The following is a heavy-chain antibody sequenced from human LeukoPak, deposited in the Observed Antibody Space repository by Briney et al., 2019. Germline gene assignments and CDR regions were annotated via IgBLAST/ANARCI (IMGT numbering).Heavy chain of an antibody. CDR1: GGSISSGGYY. J-gene: IGHJ5*02. CDR2: IYYSGSS. V-gene: IGHV4-31*03. CDR3: ARYKYSSSGGNWFDP. Sequence: SETLSLTCTVSGGSISSGGYYWSWIRQHQGTGLEWIGYIYYSGSSYYNPSLKSRVTISVDTSKNQFSLKLSSVTAADTAVYYCARYKYSSSGGNWFDPWGQGTLVTVSS. D-gene: IGHD6-6*01.